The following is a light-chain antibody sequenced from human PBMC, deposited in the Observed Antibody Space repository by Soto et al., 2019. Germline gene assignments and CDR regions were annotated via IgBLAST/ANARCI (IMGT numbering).Light chain of an antibody. Sequence: EIQMTQSPSTLSASVGDRVTITCRASQSISSWLAWYQQKPGKDPKLLIYKASSLESGVPSRFSGSGSGTEFTLTISSLQPDDFATYYCQQYNSYPITFGQGTRLEIK. CDR2: KAS. V-gene: IGKV1-5*03. CDR1: QSISSW. CDR3: QQYNSYPIT. J-gene: IGKJ5*01.